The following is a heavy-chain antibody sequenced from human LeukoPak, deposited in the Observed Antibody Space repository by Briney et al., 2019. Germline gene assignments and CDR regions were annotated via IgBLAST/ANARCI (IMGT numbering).Heavy chain of an antibody. Sequence: ASVKVSCKASGGTFSSYAISWVRQAPGQGLEWMGGIIPIFGTANYAQKFQGRVTITADESTSTAYMELSSLRSEDTAVYYCARAVGDGSPDDYWGQGTLVTVSS. D-gene: IGHD5-24*01. J-gene: IGHJ4*02. CDR2: IIPIFGTA. CDR3: ARAVGDGSPDDY. CDR1: GGTFSSYA. V-gene: IGHV1-69*13.